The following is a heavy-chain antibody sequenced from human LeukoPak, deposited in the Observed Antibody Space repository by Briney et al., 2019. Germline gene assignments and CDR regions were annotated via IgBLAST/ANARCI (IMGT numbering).Heavy chain of an antibody. J-gene: IGHJ3*01. V-gene: IGHV3-48*02. CDR2: IRTSGGVV. CDR1: GFTFTSYT. CDR3: VRDQFYAFDV. Sequence: PGGSLRLSCAASGFTFTSYTMNWVRQAPGKGLVWISYIRTSGGVVSYTDSVRGRFTISTDSAKNSLYLQMNSLRDDDTAVYYCVRDQFYAFDVWGQGTMVTVSS.